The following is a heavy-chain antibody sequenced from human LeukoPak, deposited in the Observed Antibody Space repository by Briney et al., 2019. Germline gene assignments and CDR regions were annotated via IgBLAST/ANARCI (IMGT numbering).Heavy chain of an antibody. CDR2: IYYSGST. D-gene: IGHD3-22*01. Sequence: SETLSLTCTVSDGSISSSSYYWGWIRQPPGQGLEWIGSIYYSGSTYYNPSLKSRVTISVDTSKNQFSLKLTSVTAADTAVYYCAREVNYYDSSGYRNYFDYWGQGALVTVSS. CDR3: AREVNYYDSSGYRNYFDY. J-gene: IGHJ4*02. V-gene: IGHV4-39*07. CDR1: DGSISSSSYY.